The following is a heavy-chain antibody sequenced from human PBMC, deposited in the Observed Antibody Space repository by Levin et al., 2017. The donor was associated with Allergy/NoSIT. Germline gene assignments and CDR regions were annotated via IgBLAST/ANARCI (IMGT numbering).Heavy chain of an antibody. CDR3: TTHRGYSWNYYFDF. Sequence: SCVTSGFLFNNAWMSWVRQVPGKGLEWVGRIRSKPDGGTADYAAPVRGRFVISKDDSRDTLLLRMDSLKIEDTAVYYCTTHRGYSWNYYFDFWGQGTLVTVSS. CDR2: IRSKPDGGTA. J-gene: IGHJ4*02. V-gene: IGHV3-15*01. CDR1: GFLFNNAW. D-gene: IGHD5-18*01.